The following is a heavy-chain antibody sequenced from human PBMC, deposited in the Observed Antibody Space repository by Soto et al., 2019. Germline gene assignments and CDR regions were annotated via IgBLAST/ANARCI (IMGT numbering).Heavy chain of an antibody. CDR2: IWYDGSNK. CDR3: ARDRSSGWYSYFDY. D-gene: IGHD6-19*01. CDR1: GFTFSSYG. Sequence: QVQLVESGGGVVQPGRSLRLSCAASGFTFSSYGMHWVRQAPGKGLEWVAVIWYDGSNKYFADSVKGRFTISRDNSKNTLYLQMNSLRAEDTAVYYCARDRSSGWYSYFDYWGQGTLASVSS. V-gene: IGHV3-33*01. J-gene: IGHJ4*02.